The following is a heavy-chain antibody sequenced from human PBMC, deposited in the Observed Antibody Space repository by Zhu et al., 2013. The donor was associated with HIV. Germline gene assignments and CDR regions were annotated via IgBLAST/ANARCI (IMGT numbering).Heavy chain of an antibody. Sequence: EVQVLESGGGLVQPGGSLRLSCAASGFTFSSYAMSWVRQAPGKGLEWVANIKQDGSEKYYVDSVKGRFTISRDNAKNSLYLQMNSLRAEDTAVYYCARGREYSSSWYGNYYYYGMDVWGQGTTVTVSS. V-gene: IGHV3-7*04. CDR1: GFTFSSYA. J-gene: IGHJ6*02. CDR3: ARGREYSSSWYGNYYYYGMDV. D-gene: IGHD6-13*01. CDR2: IKQDGSEK.